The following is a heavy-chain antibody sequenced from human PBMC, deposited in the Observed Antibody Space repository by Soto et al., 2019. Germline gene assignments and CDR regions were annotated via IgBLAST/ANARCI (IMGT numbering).Heavy chain of an antibody. Sequence: LRLSCADSGFTFSSYAMHWFRQAPGKGLEWVAIISYDGSIKYYADSVQGRFTISRDNSKNTLYLQMNSLGAEDTAIFYCAKAPVPDYTAYGSCVFELGGGGTLVPVSS. V-gene: IGHV3-30*04. CDR1: GFTFSSYA. J-gene: IGHJ1*01. CDR2: ISYDGSIK. CDR3: AKAPVPDYTAYGSCVFEL. D-gene: IGHD4-4*01.